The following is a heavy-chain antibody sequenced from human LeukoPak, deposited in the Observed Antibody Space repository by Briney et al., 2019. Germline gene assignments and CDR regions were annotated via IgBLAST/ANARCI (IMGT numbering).Heavy chain of an antibody. J-gene: IGHJ3*02. V-gene: IGHV3-23*01. Sequence: GGSLRLSCAGSGFTFSNYAMSWVRQAPGKGLEWVSVISGNGGTTYYAASVKGRFTISRDNSKNALYLQMNSLRAEDTAVYSCARDCRGSRYFFDIWGQGTMVTVSS. D-gene: IGHD3-3*01. CDR1: GFTFSNYA. CDR3: ARDCRGSRYFFDI. CDR2: ISGNGGTT.